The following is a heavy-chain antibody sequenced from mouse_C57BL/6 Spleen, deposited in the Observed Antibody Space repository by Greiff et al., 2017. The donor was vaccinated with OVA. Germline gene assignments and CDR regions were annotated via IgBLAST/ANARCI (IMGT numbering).Heavy chain of an antibody. J-gene: IGHJ4*01. D-gene: IGHD2-5*01. CDR2: IDPSDSYT. Sequence: QVQLQQPGAELVKPGASVKLSCKASGYTFTSYWMQWVKQRPGQGLEWIGEIDPSDSYTNYNQKFKGKATLTVDTSSSTAYMQLSSLTSEDSAVYYCARPYYSNYYAMDYWGQVTSVTVSS. V-gene: IGHV1-50*01. CDR1: GYTFTSYW. CDR3: ARPYYSNYYAMDY.